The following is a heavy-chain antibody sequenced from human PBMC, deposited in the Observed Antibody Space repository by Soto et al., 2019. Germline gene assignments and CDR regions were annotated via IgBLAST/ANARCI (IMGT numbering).Heavy chain of an antibody. CDR1: GFSLSTSGVA. D-gene: IGHD2-15*01. J-gene: IGHJ5*02. CDR3: AHSRRYCSGGSCYSSWFDP. Sequence: SGPTLVNPTQTLTLTCTFSGFSLSTSGVAVGWIRQPPGKALEWLALIYWDDDKRCSPSLKSRLTITKDTSKNQVVLTMTNMDPLDTGTYYCAHSRRYCSGGSCYSSWFDPWGQGT. CDR2: IYWDDDK. V-gene: IGHV2-5*02.